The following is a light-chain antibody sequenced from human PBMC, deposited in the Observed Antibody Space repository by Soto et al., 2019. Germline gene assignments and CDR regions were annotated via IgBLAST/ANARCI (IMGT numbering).Light chain of an antibody. CDR3: AAWDGSLSEYV. V-gene: IGLV1-44*01. J-gene: IGLJ1*01. Sequence: QSVLTQPPSVSGTPGQRVTISCSGSSSNIGSNTVHWYQHLPGTAPKLLIYSTDQRPSGVPERFSGSQSGTAASLAISGLQSEDESDYYCAAWDGSLSEYVFATGTKVTVL. CDR2: STD. CDR1: SSNIGSNT.